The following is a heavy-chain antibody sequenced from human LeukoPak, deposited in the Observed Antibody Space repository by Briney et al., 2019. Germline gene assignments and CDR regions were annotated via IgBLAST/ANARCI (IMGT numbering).Heavy chain of an antibody. D-gene: IGHD3-16*01. V-gene: IGHV3-48*03. J-gene: IGHJ4*02. CDR2: ISSNADTI. CDR3: SSAYGGLLDH. Sequence: GGSLRLSCAASGFAFSSYEMNWVRRAPGKGLEWVSYISSNADTIYYADSVKGRFTISRDNAKKSLYLQMRSLRVEDTAVYYCSSAYGGLLDHWGQGTLVTVSS. CDR1: GFAFSSYE.